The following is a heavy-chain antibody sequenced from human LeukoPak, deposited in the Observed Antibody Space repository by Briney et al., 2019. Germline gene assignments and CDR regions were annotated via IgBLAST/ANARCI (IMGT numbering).Heavy chain of an antibody. Sequence: ASVKVSCRASGYTFTSYDINWVRQATGQGLEWMGWMNPNSGNTGYAQKFQGRVTMTRNTSISTAYMELSSLRSADTAVYYCARGGSSGWYFDYWGQGTLVTVSS. D-gene: IGHD6-19*01. J-gene: IGHJ4*02. CDR3: ARGGSSGWYFDY. V-gene: IGHV1-8*01. CDR1: GYTFTSYD. CDR2: MNPNSGNT.